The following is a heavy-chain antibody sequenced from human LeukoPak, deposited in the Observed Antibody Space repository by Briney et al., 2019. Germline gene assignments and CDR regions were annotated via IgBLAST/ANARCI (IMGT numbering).Heavy chain of an antibody. Sequence: ASVKVSCKASGGTFSSYAISWVRQAPGQGLEWMGGIIPIFGTANYAQKFQGRVTITTDESTSTAYMELSRLRSDDTAVYYCARDSGWSAYYTAYWGQGTLVTVSS. CDR1: GGTFSSYA. D-gene: IGHD3-3*01. V-gene: IGHV1-69*05. J-gene: IGHJ4*02. CDR2: IIPIFGTA. CDR3: ARDSGWSAYYTAY.